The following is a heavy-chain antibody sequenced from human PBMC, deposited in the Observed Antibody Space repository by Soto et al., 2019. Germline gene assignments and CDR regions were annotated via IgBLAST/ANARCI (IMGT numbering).Heavy chain of an antibody. CDR2: IIPIFGTA. CDR1: GGTFSSYA. CDR3: AATYYDFWSGPTAPLNWFDP. V-gene: IGHV1-69*06. J-gene: IGHJ5*02. Sequence: SVKVSCKASGGTFSSYAITWVRPPPGHELEWMGGIIPIFGTANYAQKFQGRGTITADKSTSTAYMELSSLRSEDTAVYYCAATYYDFWSGPTAPLNWFDPWGQGTLVTVSS. D-gene: IGHD3-3*01.